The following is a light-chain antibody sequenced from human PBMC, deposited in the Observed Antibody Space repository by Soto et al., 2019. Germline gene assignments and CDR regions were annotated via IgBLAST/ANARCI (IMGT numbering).Light chain of an antibody. CDR3: YSYTTSSTYV. V-gene: IGLV2-14*01. J-gene: IGLJ1*01. CDR2: DVS. CDR1: SSDVGGYNY. Sequence: QSALTQPASVSGSPGQSITISCTGTSSDVGGYNYVSWYQQHPPKAPKLMIYDVSNRPSGASDRFSGSKSGNTASLTISGLQAEDEADYYCYSYTTSSTYVFGTGTKVTVL.